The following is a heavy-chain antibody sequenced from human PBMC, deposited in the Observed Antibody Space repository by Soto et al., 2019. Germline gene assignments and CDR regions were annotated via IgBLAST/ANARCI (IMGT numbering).Heavy chain of an antibody. D-gene: IGHD6-13*01. J-gene: IGHJ4*02. CDR3: ARSPRSSPYFDY. Sequence: GESLKISCQSSGYTFSNFWIGWVRQLPGKGLEWMGIIYPGDHETRYSPSFHGKGTISADRSINTAYLQWNSLEASDTAFYFCARSPRSSPYFDYWGQGALVTVS. CDR2: IYPGDHET. CDR1: GYTFSNFW. V-gene: IGHV5-51*01.